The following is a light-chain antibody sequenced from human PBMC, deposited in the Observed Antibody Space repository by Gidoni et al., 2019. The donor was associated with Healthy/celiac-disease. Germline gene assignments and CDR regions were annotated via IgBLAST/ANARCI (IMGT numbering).Light chain of an antibody. CDR1: QSVSSY. J-gene: IGKJ1*01. CDR2: DAS. Sequence: EIVLTQFPATLSLSPGERATLSCRASQSVSSYLAWYQQKPGQAPRLLIYDASNRATGIPARFSGSGSGTDFTLTISSLEPEDFAVYYCQQRSNWPWTFGQXTKVEIK. V-gene: IGKV3-11*01. CDR3: QQRSNWPWT.